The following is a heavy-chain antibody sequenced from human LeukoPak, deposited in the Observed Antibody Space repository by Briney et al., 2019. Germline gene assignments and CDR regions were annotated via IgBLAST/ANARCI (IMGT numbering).Heavy chain of an antibody. Sequence: TGRSLRLSWAASGFTFDDYAMHWVRQAPGKGLEWVSGISWNSGRIGYADSVKGRFTISRDNAKNSLYLQMNSLRAEDTALYYCAKDITLAVAGLYLDYWGQGTLVTVSS. D-gene: IGHD6-19*01. CDR1: GFTFDDYA. CDR3: AKDITLAVAGLYLDY. V-gene: IGHV3-9*01. CDR2: ISWNSGRI. J-gene: IGHJ4*02.